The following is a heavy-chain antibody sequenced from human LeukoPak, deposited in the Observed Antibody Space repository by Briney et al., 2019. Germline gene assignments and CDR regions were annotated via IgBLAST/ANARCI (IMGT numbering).Heavy chain of an antibody. V-gene: IGHV3-21*01. D-gene: IGHD1-7*01. CDR3: ARKEGGTGAFDI. CDR2: ISSSSSYI. J-gene: IGHJ3*02. CDR1: GFTYSSYS. Sequence: SGGSLRLSCAASGFTYSSYSMNWVRQAPGKGLEWVSSISSSSSYIYYADSVKGRFTISRDNAKNSLYLQMNSLRAEDTALYYCARKEGGTGAFDIWGQGTMVTVSS.